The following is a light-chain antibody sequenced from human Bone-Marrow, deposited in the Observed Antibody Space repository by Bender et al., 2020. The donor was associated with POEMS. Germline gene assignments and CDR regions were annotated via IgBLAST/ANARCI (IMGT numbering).Light chain of an antibody. CDR2: EVT. J-gene: IGLJ3*02. CDR3: VAWDASLNGWV. CDR1: SSDVGGYNL. Sequence: QSDLTQPASVSGSPGQSITISCTGTSSDVGGYNLVSWYQQHPGKAPKLMIYEVTNRPSGVSSSFSGSKSGNTASLTISGLQSDDEAIYFCVAWDASLNGWVFGGGTKLTVL. V-gene: IGLV2-23*02.